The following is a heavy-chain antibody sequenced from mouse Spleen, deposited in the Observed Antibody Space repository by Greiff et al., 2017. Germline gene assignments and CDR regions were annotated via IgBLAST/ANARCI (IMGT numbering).Heavy chain of an antibody. CDR3: AREGGLRYLGYFDV. D-gene: IGHD1-1*01. CDR1: GYSFTDYN. CDR2: INPNYGTT. Sequence: EVQLQQSGPELVKPGASVKISCKASGYSFTDYNMNWVKQSNGKSLEWIGVINPNYGTTSYNQKFKGKATLTGDQSSSTAYMQLNSLTSEDSAVYYGAREGGLRYLGYFDVWGTGTTVTVAA. J-gene: IGHJ1*03. V-gene: IGHV1-39*01.